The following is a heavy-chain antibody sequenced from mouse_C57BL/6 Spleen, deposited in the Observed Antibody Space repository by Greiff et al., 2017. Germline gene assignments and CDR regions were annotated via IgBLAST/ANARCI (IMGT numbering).Heavy chain of an antibody. V-gene: IGHV2-9-1*01. D-gene: IGHD2-4*01. CDR2: IWTGGGT. Sequence: QVQLQQSGPGLVAPSQSLSITCTVSGFSLTSYAISWVRQPPGKGLEWLGVIWTGGGTNYNSALKSRLSISKDNSKSQVFLKMNSLQTDDTARYYCARSNYDYDGYFDYWGQGTTLTVSS. CDR1: GFSLTSYA. CDR3: ARSNYDYDGYFDY. J-gene: IGHJ2*01.